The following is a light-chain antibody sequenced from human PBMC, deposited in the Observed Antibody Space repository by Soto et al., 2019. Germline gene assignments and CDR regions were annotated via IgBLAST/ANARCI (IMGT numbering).Light chain of an antibody. Sequence: DSQMTQSPSTLSASVGDRVTSTCRASQSITGWLAWFQQKPGKAPKLLISKASSFESGVPSRISGSRSGTEFTLLSSSQQADDFCAYYCQQYNPYSPWTVGQGTKVEIK. CDR3: QQYNPYSPWT. V-gene: IGKV1-5*03. CDR2: KAS. CDR1: QSITGW. J-gene: IGKJ1*01.